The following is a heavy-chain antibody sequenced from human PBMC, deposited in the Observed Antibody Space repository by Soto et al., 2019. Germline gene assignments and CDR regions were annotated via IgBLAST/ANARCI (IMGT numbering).Heavy chain of an antibody. D-gene: IGHD3-10*01. Sequence: EVHLVESGGDLVQPGGPLRLSCAASGFTFSGSFLHWVRQASGRGLEWVGHIRSRTDSYATAYAASVSGRFTISRDDSQNTAYLQMNSLKTEDTAVYFCAIRDYWGQGTLVTVSS. J-gene: IGHJ4*02. CDR2: IRSRTDSYAT. V-gene: IGHV3-73*01. CDR1: GFTFSGSF. CDR3: AIRDY.